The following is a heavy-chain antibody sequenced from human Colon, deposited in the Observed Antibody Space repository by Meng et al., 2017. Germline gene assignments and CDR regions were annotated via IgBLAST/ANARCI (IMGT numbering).Heavy chain of an antibody. Sequence: ASVKVSCKASGYSFTASYIHWLRQGPGQGLEWMGWINPKTGGANYAEKFQGRVTMIRDTSISTVYMEMNGLTSSDTAVYYCARLLCSSTRGYALEPVDSWGQGTLVTVSS. J-gene: IGHJ4*02. CDR3: ARLLCSSTRGYALEPVDS. CDR2: INPKTGGA. D-gene: IGHD2-2*01. CDR1: GYSFTASY. V-gene: IGHV1-2*02.